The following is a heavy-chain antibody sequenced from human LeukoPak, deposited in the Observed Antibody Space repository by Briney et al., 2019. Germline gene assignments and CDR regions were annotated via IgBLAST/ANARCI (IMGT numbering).Heavy chain of an antibody. Sequence: RASVKVSCKASGYTFTDYYMHWVRQAPGQGLEWMGWINPNTGGTNYAQKFQGRVTMTRDTSISTPYMELSWLRSDDTAVYCCARALYTSRSYLATFSPTNFDYWGQGTLVTVSS. D-gene: IGHD6-13*01. CDR1: GYTFTDYY. J-gene: IGHJ4*02. CDR2: INPNTGGT. CDR3: ARALYTSRSYLATFSPTNFDY. V-gene: IGHV1-2*02.